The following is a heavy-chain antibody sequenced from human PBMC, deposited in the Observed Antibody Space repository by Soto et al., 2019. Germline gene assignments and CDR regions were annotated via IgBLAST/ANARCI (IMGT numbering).Heavy chain of an antibody. J-gene: IGHJ3*02. CDR1: GYSFTSYD. CDR2: MNPYSGNR. Sequence: QVQLVQSGADVKKPGASVRVSCKAAGYSFTSYDINWVRQATGQGLEWMGWMNPYSGNRGYAQKFQGRVTMTWNTPTSTAYMELSSLRSEDTAVYYCARGGFYSAYRVDAFDIWGQGTMVTVSS. V-gene: IGHV1-8*01. D-gene: IGHD5-12*01. CDR3: ARGGFYSAYRVDAFDI.